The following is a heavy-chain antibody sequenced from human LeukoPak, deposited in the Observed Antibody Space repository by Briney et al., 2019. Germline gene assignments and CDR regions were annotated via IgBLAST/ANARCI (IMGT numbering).Heavy chain of an antibody. D-gene: IGHD3-22*01. CDR2: IYYSGST. CDR3: ARDLYYYDSIRFDP. J-gene: IGHJ5*02. CDR1: GGSISSYY. V-gene: IGHV4-59*12. Sequence: SETLSLTCTVSGGSISSYYWSWIRQPPGKGLEWIGYIYYSGSTNYNPSLKSRVTMSVDTSKNQFSLKLSSVTAADTAVYYCARDLYYYDSIRFDPWGQGTLVTVSS.